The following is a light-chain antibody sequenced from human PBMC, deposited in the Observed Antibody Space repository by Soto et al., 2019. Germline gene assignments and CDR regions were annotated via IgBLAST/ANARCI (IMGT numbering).Light chain of an antibody. CDR2: AVR. Sequence: QSALTQPPSASGSPGQSVTISCTGTSSDIGGYNSVSWYQQHPGKAPRLMIYAVRKRPAVVPDRFSGSKSGNTASLTISGLQVEDEADYYCCSYAGSNTFDVFGTGTKLTVL. V-gene: IGLV2-8*01. CDR1: SSDIGGYNS. CDR3: CSYAGSNTFDV. J-gene: IGLJ1*01.